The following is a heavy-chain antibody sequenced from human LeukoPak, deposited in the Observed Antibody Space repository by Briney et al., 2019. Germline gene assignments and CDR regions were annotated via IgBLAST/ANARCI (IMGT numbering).Heavy chain of an antibody. D-gene: IGHD3/OR15-3a*01. CDR1: GYSFTGYY. CDR3: ARDQARTTTWYLYMNY. J-gene: IGHJ4*02. V-gene: IGHV1-2*06. Sequence: GASVKVSCKASGYSFTGYYIHWVRQAPGQGNEWMGRIDANSGGTNSAQKFQGRVNFKRERSIATVYMELSSLRSNDTAVYYCARDQARTTTWYLYMNYWGQGTLVTVSS. CDR2: IDANSGGT.